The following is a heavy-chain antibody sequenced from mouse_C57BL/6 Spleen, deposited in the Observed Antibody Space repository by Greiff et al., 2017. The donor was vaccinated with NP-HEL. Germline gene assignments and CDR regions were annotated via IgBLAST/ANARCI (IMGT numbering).Heavy chain of an antibody. V-gene: IGHV5-15*01. Sequence: EAKVVESGGGLVQPGGSLKLSCAASGFTFSDYGMAWVRQAPRKGPEWVAFISNLAYSIYYADTVTGRFTISRENAKNTLYLEMSSLRSEDTAMYYCARLVRPNDYDVPYYFDYWGQGTTLTVSS. CDR2: ISNLAYSI. CDR3: ARLVRPNDYDVPYYFDY. D-gene: IGHD2-4*01. CDR1: GFTFSDYG. J-gene: IGHJ2*01.